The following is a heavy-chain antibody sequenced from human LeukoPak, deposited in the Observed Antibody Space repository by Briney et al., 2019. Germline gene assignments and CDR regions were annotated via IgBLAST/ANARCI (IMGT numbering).Heavy chain of an antibody. CDR2: IYTSGST. Sequence: KPSETLSLTCTVSGGSISSYYWSWIRQPAGKGLEWIGRIYTSGSTNYNPSLKSRVTMSVDTSKNQFSLKLSSVTAADTAVYYCAGTRDSSGYYNTDYWGQGTLVTVSS. J-gene: IGHJ4*02. D-gene: IGHD3-22*01. CDR1: GGSISSYY. CDR3: AGTRDSSGYYNTDY. V-gene: IGHV4-4*07.